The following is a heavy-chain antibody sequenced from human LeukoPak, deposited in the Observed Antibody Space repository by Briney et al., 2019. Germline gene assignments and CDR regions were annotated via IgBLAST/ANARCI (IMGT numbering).Heavy chain of an antibody. CDR3: ARDQGGERWFDP. J-gene: IGHJ5*02. CDR2: ISSGSSFI. D-gene: IGHD3-16*01. CDR1: GFNFGSYA. V-gene: IGHV3-21*01. Sequence: GGSLRLSCAASGFNFGSYAMNWVRQAPGKGPEWVSSISSGSSFIYYADSVKGRFTISRDNAKNSLYLQMNSLRAEDTAIYYCARDQGGERWFDPWGQGTLVSVYS.